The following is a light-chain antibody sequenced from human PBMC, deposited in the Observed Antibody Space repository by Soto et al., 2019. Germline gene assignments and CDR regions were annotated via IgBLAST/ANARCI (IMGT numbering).Light chain of an antibody. Sequence: DIQMTQSPSSLSASVGDRVTITCRASQGMSNYLAWYQQKPGEVPKVLIYASSTLQSGVPSRFSGSGSGTDFTLAISSLQPEDVATYYCHKYNSAPLTFGGGTKVEIK. V-gene: IGKV1-27*01. CDR2: ASS. CDR1: QGMSNY. CDR3: HKYNSAPLT. J-gene: IGKJ4*01.